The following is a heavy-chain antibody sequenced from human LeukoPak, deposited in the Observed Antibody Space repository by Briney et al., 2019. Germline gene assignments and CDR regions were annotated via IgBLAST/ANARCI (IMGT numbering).Heavy chain of an antibody. CDR2: IYYSGST. J-gene: IGHJ4*02. CDR1: GGSISSSSYY. Sequence: SETLSLTCTVSGGSISSSSYYWGWLRQPPGKGLEWIGSIYYSGSTYYNPSLKSRVTISVDTSENQFSLKLSSVTAADMAVYYCARVLGGGWSYFDYWGQGTLVTVSS. CDR3: ARVLGGGWSYFDY. D-gene: IGHD6-19*01. V-gene: IGHV4-39*07.